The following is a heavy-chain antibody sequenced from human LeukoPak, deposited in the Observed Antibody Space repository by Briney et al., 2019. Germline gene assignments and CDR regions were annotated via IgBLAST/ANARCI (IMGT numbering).Heavy chain of an antibody. V-gene: IGHV3-7*01. CDR2: IKHDGSEK. CDR3: ARVRFSYGGEAFDS. Sequence: GGSLRLSCAASGFIFSSFWMSWVRQAPGKGLEWVANIKHDGSEKYHVDSVKGRFTISRDNAKNSLYLQMNSLRAEDTAVYYCARVRFSYGGEAFDSWGQGTLVTVSS. D-gene: IGHD5-18*01. CDR1: GFIFSSFW. J-gene: IGHJ4*02.